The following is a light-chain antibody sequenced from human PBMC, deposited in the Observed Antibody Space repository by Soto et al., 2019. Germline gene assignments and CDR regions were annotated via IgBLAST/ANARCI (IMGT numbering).Light chain of an antibody. Sequence: QSVLTQPPSVSGAPGQRVTISCTGSTGYDVHWYQQFPGTAPKLLIHDNSIRPSGVPDRFSGSKSGTSASLAITGLQAEDEADYYGQSYDSSLSGWVFGGGTKLTAL. V-gene: IGLV1-40*01. CDR2: DNS. J-gene: IGLJ3*02. CDR1: TGYD. CDR3: QSYDSSLSGWV.